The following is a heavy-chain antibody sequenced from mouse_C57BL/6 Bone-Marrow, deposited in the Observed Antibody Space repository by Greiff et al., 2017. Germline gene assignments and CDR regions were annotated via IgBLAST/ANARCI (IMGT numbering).Heavy chain of an antibody. V-gene: IGHV1-64*01. CDR3: AAYYYGSPYYAMDY. CDR2: IRPNSGST. CDR1: GYTFTSYW. J-gene: IGHJ4*01. Sequence: QVQLQQPGAELVKPGASVKLSCKASGYTFTSYWMHWVQQRPGQGLEWIGMIRPNSGSTNYNEKFKSKGTLTVDKSSRTAYMQISSLTSEDSAVYYCAAYYYGSPYYAMDYWGQGTSVTVSS. D-gene: IGHD1-1*01.